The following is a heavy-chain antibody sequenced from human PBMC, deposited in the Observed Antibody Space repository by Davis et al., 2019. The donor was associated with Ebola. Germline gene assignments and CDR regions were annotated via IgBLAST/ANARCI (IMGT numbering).Heavy chain of an antibody. CDR1: GFTFSEHY. D-gene: IGHD5-12*01. Sequence: GESLKISCAASGFTFSEHYMDWVRQAPAQGLEWVGRIRNKANSYTTEYAASVKGRFTISRDESKNSLYLQMNSLKTEDTAVYYCTRHADSGYDEDWGQGTLVTVSS. CDR2: IRNKANSYTT. J-gene: IGHJ4*02. V-gene: IGHV3-72*01. CDR3: TRHADSGYDED.